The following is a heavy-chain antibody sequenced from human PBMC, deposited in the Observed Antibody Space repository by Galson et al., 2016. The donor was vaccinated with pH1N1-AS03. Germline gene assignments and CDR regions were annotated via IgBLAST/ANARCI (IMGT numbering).Heavy chain of an antibody. CDR3: ARSTHVNEGLDF. Sequence: PALVKPTQTLTLTCTFSGFSLSTGGVHVAWIRQPPGKALEWLALIFWDGETRYRPSLRSRLTNTKDTSKNQVGLTMTNMYPVDTATYYCARSTHVNEGLDFWGQGTLVTVSS. J-gene: IGHJ4*02. V-gene: IGHV2-5*02. CDR2: IFWDGET. D-gene: IGHD1-1*01. CDR1: GFSLSTGGVH.